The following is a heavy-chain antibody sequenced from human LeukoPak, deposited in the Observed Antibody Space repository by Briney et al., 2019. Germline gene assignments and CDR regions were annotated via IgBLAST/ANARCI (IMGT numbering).Heavy chain of an antibody. J-gene: IGHJ5*02. Sequence: SETLSLTCTVSGGSISSYYWTWIRQPPGKGLEWIGYIYYSGSTNYNPSLKSRVTISVDTSKNQFSLNLRSVTAADTAVYYCARGRGSSWSNWFDPWGQGTLVTVSS. CDR2: IYYSGST. V-gene: IGHV4-59*01. CDR1: GGSISSYY. D-gene: IGHD6-13*01. CDR3: ARGRGSSWSNWFDP.